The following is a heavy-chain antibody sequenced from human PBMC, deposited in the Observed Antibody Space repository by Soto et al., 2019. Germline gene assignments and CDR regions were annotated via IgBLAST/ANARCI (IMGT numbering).Heavy chain of an antibody. D-gene: IGHD1-1*01. CDR3: ARGISALEFDY. CDR1: GGSISSYY. J-gene: IGHJ4*02. V-gene: IGHV4-59*08. CDR2: IYYTGST. Sequence: SETLSLTCTVSGGSISSYYWSWIRQPPGKGLEWIGFIYYTGSTSYNPSLKSRVTISVDTSKNQFSLKVSSVTAADTAVFYCARGISALEFDYWGQGTLVTVSS.